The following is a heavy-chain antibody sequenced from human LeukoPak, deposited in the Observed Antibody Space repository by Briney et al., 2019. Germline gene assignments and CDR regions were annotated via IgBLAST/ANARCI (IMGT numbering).Heavy chain of an antibody. Sequence: SVKVSCKASGGTFSSYAISWVRQAPGQGLEWKGRIIPIFGTANYAQKFQGRVTITTDESTSTAYMELSSLRSEDTAVYYCARDNLNYQYDYWGQATLVTVSS. V-gene: IGHV1-69*05. D-gene: IGHD1-7*01. CDR2: IIPIFGTA. CDR3: ARDNLNYQYDY. CDR1: GGTFSSYA. J-gene: IGHJ4*02.